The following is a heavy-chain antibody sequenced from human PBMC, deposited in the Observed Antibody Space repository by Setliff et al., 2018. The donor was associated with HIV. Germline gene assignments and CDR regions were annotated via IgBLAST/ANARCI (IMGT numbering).Heavy chain of an antibody. Sequence: PSETLSLTCAVYGGSFINYNWTWIRQPPGKGLEWIGHIYTSGSTNYNPSLKSRVTISVDTSKNQLSLKLSSVTAADTAVYYCASAPPQASGYSSSFFDYWGQGTLVTVSS. V-gene: IGHV4-4*08. J-gene: IGHJ4*02. D-gene: IGHD6-13*01. CDR3: ASAPPQASGYSSSFFDY. CDR1: GGSFINYN. CDR2: IYTSGST.